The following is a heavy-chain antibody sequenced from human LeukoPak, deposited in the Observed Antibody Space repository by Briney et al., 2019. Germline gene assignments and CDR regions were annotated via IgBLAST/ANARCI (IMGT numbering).Heavy chain of an antibody. J-gene: IGHJ3*02. V-gene: IGHV1-2*06. Sequence: ASVKVSCKASVYTFTGYYMHWVRQAPGQGLEWMGRINPNSGGTNYAQKFQGRVTMTRDTSISTAYMELSRLRSDDTAVYYCARAIAAANDAFDIWGQGTMVTVSS. CDR2: INPNSGGT. CDR3: ARAIAAANDAFDI. CDR1: VYTFTGYY. D-gene: IGHD6-13*01.